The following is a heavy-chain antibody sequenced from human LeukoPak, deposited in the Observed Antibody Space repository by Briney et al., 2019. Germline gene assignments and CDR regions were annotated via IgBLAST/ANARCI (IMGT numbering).Heavy chain of an antibody. CDR2: IYHSGST. CDR1: GYYISSGYY. Sequence: SETLSLTCTVSGYYISSGYYWGWIRQPPGKGLEWIGSIYHSGSTYYNPSLKSRVTISVDTSKNQFSLKLSSVTAADTAVYYCAISPRSSSWYGATFDYWGQGTLVTVSS. J-gene: IGHJ4*02. CDR3: AISPRSSSWYGATFDY. V-gene: IGHV4-38-2*02. D-gene: IGHD6-13*01.